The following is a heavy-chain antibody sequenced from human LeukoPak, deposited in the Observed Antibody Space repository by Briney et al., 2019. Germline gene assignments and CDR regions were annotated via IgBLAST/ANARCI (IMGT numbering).Heavy chain of an antibody. CDR1: GFTFSSYA. CDR3: ASESKPYYGGKAGYYYGMDV. D-gene: IGHD4-23*01. J-gene: IGHJ6*02. V-gene: IGHV3-30-3*01. Sequence: GGSLRLSCAASGFTFSSYAMHWVRQAPGKGLEWVAVISYDGSNKYYAGSVKGRFTISRDNSKNTLYLQMNSLRAEDTAVYYCASESKPYYGGKAGYYYGMDVWGQGTMVIVSS. CDR2: ISYDGSNK.